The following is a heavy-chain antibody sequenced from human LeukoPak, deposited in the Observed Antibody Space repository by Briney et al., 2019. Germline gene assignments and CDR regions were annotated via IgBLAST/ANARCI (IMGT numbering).Heavy chain of an antibody. J-gene: IGHJ6*02. Sequence: ASVKVSCKASGYTFTSYYMHWVRQAPGQGLERMGIINPSGGSTSYAQKFQGRVTMTRDTSTSTVYMELSSLRSEDTAVYYCARDGAALNDYSNYEYYYYGMDVWGQGTTVTVSS. D-gene: IGHD4-11*01. CDR2: INPSGGST. CDR3: ARDGAALNDYSNYEYYYYGMDV. V-gene: IGHV1-46*01. CDR1: GYTFTSYY.